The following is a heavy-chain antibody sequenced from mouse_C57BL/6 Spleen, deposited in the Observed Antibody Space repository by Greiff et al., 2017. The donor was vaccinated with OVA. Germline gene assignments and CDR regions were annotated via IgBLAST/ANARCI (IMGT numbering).Heavy chain of an antibody. Sequence: EVQVVESGGGLVQPKGSLKLSCAASGFSFNTYAMNWVRQAPGKGLEWVARIRSKSNNYATYYADSVKDRFTISRDDSESMLYLQMNNLKTEDTAMYYCVRQTYDYGPFAYWGQGTLVTVSA. CDR2: IRSKSNNYAT. J-gene: IGHJ3*01. CDR1: GFSFNTYA. CDR3: VRQTYDYGPFAY. V-gene: IGHV10-1*01. D-gene: IGHD2-4*01.